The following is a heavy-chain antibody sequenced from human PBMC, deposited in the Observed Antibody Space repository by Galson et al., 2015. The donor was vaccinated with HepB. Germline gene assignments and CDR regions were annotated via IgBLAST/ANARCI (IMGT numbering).Heavy chain of an antibody. CDR2: IWYDGSNK. CDR3: AREYYYDSSGYYSDSFDI. V-gene: IGHV3-33*01. CDR1: GFTFNNYG. Sequence: SLRLSCAASGFTFNNYGMHWVRQAPGKGLEWVAVIWYDGSNKYYADSVKGRFTISRDNSNNTLYLQLNSLKTEDTAVYYCAREYYYDSSGYYSDSFDIWGQGTMVTVSS. J-gene: IGHJ3*02. D-gene: IGHD3-22*01.